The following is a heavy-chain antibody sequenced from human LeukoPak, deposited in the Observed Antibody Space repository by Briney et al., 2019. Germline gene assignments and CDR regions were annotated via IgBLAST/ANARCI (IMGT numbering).Heavy chain of an antibody. D-gene: IGHD3-10*01. CDR3: ARARAKKTRGYFDY. J-gene: IGHJ4*02. Sequence: SETPSLTCAVYGGSLSGYYWSWVRQPPGKGLEWIGEINHSGSTNYNPSLKSRVTISVDTSKNQFSLKLSSVTAADTAVYYCARARAKKTRGYFDYWGQGTLVTVSS. V-gene: IGHV4-34*01. CDR2: INHSGST. CDR1: GGSLSGYY.